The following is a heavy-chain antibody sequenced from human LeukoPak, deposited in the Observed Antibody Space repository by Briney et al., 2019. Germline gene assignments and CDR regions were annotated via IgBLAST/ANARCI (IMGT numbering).Heavy chain of an antibody. D-gene: IGHD1-1*01. J-gene: IGHJ6*02. CDR2: MNPNSGNT. CDR3: ARDNRTTGTTDFYYYGMDV. Sequence: GASVKVSCKASGYTFTSYDINWVRQATGQGLEWMGRMNPNSGNTGYAQKFQGRVTMTRNTSISTAYMELSSLRSEDTAVYYCARDNRTTGTTDFYYYGMDVWGQGTTVTVSS. V-gene: IGHV1-8*01. CDR1: GYTFTSYD.